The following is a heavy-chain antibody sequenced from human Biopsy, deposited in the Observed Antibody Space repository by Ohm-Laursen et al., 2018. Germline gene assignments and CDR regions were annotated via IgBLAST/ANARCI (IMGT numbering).Heavy chain of an antibody. Sequence: GTLSLTWTVSGGSVSSNTNYWAWIRQPPGKGLEWIGSIFYSGIIYYNPSLKSRFSISVDTSKNQFSLNLNSVTAADTAVYYCARHPTGFWFDPWGQGTLVIVSS. V-gene: IGHV4-39*01. CDR2: IFYSGII. CDR1: GGSVSSNTNY. CDR3: ARHPTGFWFDP. J-gene: IGHJ5*02.